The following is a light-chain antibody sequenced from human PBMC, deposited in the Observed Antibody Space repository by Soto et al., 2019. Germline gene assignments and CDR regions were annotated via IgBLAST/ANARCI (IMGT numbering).Light chain of an antibody. Sequence: QSALTQPASVSGSPGQSITISCTGTSSDVGDYVSWYQQHPGKAPKLMIYEVSNRPSGVSNRFSGSKSGNTASLTISGLQADDEADYYCSSYTTSTAVIFGGGTKLTVL. CDR2: EVS. V-gene: IGLV2-14*01. CDR1: SSDVGDY. CDR3: SSYTTSTAVI. J-gene: IGLJ2*01.